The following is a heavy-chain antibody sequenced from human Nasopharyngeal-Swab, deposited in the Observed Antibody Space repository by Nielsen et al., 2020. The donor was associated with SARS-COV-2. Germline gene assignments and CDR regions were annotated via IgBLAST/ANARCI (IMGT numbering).Heavy chain of an antibody. D-gene: IGHD2-2*01. CDR1: GGSSSDSP. Sequence: SDTLSPTCAAYGGSSSDSPWSWLRLLPGKGLEWIGEINHRGGTAYRSSLKSRVSISVDTSKNQFSLELRSVTAADTAVYFCARGPDQVHSFDSWDQGRLVTVSS. CDR3: ARGPDQVHSFDS. J-gene: IGHJ4*02. CDR2: INHRGGT. V-gene: IGHV4-34*01.